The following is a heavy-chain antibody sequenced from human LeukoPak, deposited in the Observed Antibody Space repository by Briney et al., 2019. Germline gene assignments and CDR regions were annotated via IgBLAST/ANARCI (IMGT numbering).Heavy chain of an antibody. CDR3: ARDPYSGTYGNTYYYYMDV. Sequence: KPGGSLRLSCEASGFSFSSYNMDWVRPTPGKGLEWISSITTSSTYTFYADSVKGRFTISRDNARNSLYLQMNSLTAEDTAVYYCARDPYSGTYGNTYYYYMDVWGKGTTVTISS. CDR1: GFSFSSYN. V-gene: IGHV3-21*01. D-gene: IGHD1-26*01. J-gene: IGHJ6*03. CDR2: ITTSSTYT.